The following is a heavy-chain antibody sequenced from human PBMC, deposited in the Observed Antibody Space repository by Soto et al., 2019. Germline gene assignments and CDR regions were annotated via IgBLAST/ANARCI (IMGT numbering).Heavy chain of an antibody. V-gene: IGHV4-4*07. Sequence: SSETLSLTCTVSGGSISSYHWSWIRQSAGKGLEWIGRIYTSGNTHYNPSLKSRVTVSIDTSKNQFFLTVNSVTAADSAVYYCVRESGDNWDYEAYWGQGTPVTVSS. J-gene: IGHJ4*02. CDR3: VRESGDNWDYEAY. D-gene: IGHD1-7*01. CDR2: IYTSGNT. CDR1: GGSISSYH.